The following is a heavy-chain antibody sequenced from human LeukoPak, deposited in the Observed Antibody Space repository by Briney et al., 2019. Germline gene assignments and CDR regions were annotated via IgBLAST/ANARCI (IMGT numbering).Heavy chain of an antibody. Sequence: SETLSLTCAVYGGSFSGYYWSWIRQPPGKGLEWIGEINHSGSTNYNPSLKSRVTISVDTSKNQFSLKLSSVTAADTAVYYCARHDYGAKWFDPWGQGTLVTVSS. CDR2: INHSGST. CDR1: GGSFSGYY. V-gene: IGHV4-34*01. J-gene: IGHJ5*02. D-gene: IGHD4-17*01. CDR3: ARHDYGAKWFDP.